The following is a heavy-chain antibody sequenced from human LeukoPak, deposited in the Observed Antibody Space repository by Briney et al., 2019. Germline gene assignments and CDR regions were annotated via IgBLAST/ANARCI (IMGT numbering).Heavy chain of an antibody. J-gene: IGHJ6*03. CDR2: INPNSGGT. CDR3: ARARLEEIFGVVYPENYYYYYMDV. V-gene: IGHV1-2*02. Sequence: ASVKVSCKASGYTFIGYYMHWVRQAPGQGLEWMGWINPNSGGTNYAQKFQGRVTMTRDTSISTAYMELSGLRSDDTAVYYCARARLEEIFGVVYPENYYYYYMDVWGKGTTVTVSS. CDR1: GYTFIGYY. D-gene: IGHD3-3*01.